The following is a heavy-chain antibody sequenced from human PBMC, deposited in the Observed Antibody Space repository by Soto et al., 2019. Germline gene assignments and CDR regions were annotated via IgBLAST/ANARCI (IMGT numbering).Heavy chain of an antibody. CDR3: ARAAKTYYYDSSGYYYTFDI. CDR2: IYCSGST. J-gene: IGHJ3*02. CDR1: GGSISSGDSY. Sequence: QVQLQESGPGLVKPSQTLSLTCTVSGGSISSGDSYWSWIRQPPGRGLEWIGYIYCSGSTYYTPSLNSRVTISVDTSKNQFSLKLSSVTAADTAVYYCARAAKTYYYDSSGYYYTFDIWGQGTMVTVSS. V-gene: IGHV4-30-4*01. D-gene: IGHD3-22*01.